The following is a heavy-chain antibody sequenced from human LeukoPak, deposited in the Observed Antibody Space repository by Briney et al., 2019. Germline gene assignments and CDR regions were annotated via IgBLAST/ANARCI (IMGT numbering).Heavy chain of an antibody. CDR2: IYSGGST. CDR3: ARAIAVAGTEAFDY. CDR1: GFTFSSYA. V-gene: IGHV3-66*01. Sequence: GGSLRLSCAASGFTFSSYAMHWVRQAPGKGLEWVSVIYSGGSTYYADSVKGRFTISRDNSKNTLYLQMNSLRAEDTAVYYCARAIAVAGTEAFDYWGQGTLVTVSS. J-gene: IGHJ4*02. D-gene: IGHD6-19*01.